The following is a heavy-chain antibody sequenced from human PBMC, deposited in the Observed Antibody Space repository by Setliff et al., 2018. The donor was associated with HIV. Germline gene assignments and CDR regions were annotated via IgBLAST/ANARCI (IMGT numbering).Heavy chain of an antibody. D-gene: IGHD2-2*01. CDR2: ISAGGGST. Sequence: PGGSLRLSCVASRFSVTDTYMGWVRQAPGKGLEWVSTISAGGGSTYYADSVRGRFTISRDNAKNSLYLQMNSLRAEDTAVYYCARGEPTILIEPAAFFDHWGQGTLVTVSS. V-gene: IGHV3-11*04. CDR3: ARGEPTILIEPAAFFDH. J-gene: IGHJ4*02. CDR1: RFSVTDTY.